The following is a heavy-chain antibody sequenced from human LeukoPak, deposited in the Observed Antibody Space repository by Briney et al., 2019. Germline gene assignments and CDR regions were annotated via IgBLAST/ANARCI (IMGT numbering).Heavy chain of an antibody. Sequence: KPSQTRSLTCTVSGGSISSGDYYWSWIRQPPGKGLEWIGYIYYSGSTYYNPSLKSRVTISVDTSKNQFSLKLSSVTATDTAVYYCARAVGAIDFDYWGQGTLVTVSS. D-gene: IGHD1-26*01. CDR1: GGSISSGDYY. CDR3: ARAVGAIDFDY. J-gene: IGHJ4*02. CDR2: IYYSGST. V-gene: IGHV4-30-4*08.